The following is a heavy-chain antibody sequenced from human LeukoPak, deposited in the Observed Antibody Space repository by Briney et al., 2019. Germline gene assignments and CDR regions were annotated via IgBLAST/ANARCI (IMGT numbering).Heavy chain of an antibody. V-gene: IGHV3-7*01. CDR2: IEKDGSEK. Sequence: GGSLRLSRAASGFTFSSYWMTWVRQAPGQGLEWVANIEKDGSEKYYVDSVKGRFTISRDNAKNSLYLQMNSLRAEDTAVYYCARDSRDYYYYMDVCGKGTTVTVSS. CDR3: ARDSRDYYYYMDV. J-gene: IGHJ6*03. CDR1: GFTFSSYW.